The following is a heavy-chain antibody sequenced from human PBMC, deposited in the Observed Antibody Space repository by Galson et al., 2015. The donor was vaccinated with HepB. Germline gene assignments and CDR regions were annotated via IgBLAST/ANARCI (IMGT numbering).Heavy chain of an antibody. D-gene: IGHD7-27*01. Sequence: TLSLTCTVSGGSISSGGYYWSWIRQPPGKGLEWIGNIYYSGSTYYNPSLKSRVTISVDTSKNQFSLKLSSVTAADTAVYYCARVPSANWGSAGYWFDPWGQGTLVTVSS. CDR3: ARVPSANWGSAGYWFDP. J-gene: IGHJ5*02. CDR1: GGSISSGGYY. V-gene: IGHV4-31*03. CDR2: IYYSGST.